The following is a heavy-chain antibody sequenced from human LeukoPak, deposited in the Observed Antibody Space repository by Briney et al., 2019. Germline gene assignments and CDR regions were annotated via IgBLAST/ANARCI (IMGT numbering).Heavy chain of an antibody. Sequence: SETLSLTCSVSGGSVSNYYWSWIRQPPGKGLEWIGYAYYTGSTNYNPSLKSRVTMFEDKSKNQFSLRLYSVTVADTAVYYCARHFAYSSSSYFDYWGQGSLVTASS. D-gene: IGHD6-6*01. V-gene: IGHV4-59*08. CDR1: GGSVSNYY. CDR2: AYYTGST. CDR3: ARHFAYSSSSYFDY. J-gene: IGHJ4*02.